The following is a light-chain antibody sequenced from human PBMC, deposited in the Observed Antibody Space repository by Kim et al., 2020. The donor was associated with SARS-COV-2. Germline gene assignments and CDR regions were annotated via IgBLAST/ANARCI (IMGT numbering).Light chain of an antibody. J-gene: IGLJ3*02. CDR3: QVWDSSSDHWV. CDR1: NSGSKS. Sequence: APGRTARITCGGNNSGSKSVHWYQQKPGQAPVLVISYDSDRPSGIPERFSGSNSGNTATLTISRVEAGDEADYYCQVWDSSSDHWVFGGGTKLTVL. CDR2: YDS. V-gene: IGLV3-21*04.